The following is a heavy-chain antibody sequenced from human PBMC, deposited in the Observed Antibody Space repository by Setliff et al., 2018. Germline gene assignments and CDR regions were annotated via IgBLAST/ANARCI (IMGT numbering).Heavy chain of an antibody. J-gene: IGHJ5*01. Sequence: LRLSCSVSGITFNNAWMTWVRQAPGKGPEWVGRIKSSREGATSDYGAPAKGRFTISRDDSKQMIFLQMHNLKTEDTGFYYCATGPRDSRNYLTWLGSWGQGTLVTVSS. CDR2: IKSSREGATS. CDR3: ATGPRDSRNYLTWLGS. D-gene: IGHD3-22*01. V-gene: IGHV3-15*01. CDR1: GITFNNAW.